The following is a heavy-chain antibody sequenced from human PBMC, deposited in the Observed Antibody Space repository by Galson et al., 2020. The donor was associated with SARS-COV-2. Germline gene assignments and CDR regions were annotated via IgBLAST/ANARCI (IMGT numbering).Heavy chain of an antibody. D-gene: IGHD2-15*01. CDR1: GYRFTSYW. CDR2: VYPGDSDI. CDR3: ARHGEGSDGSALHY. V-gene: IGHV5-51*01. Sequence: GESLKISCKGSGYRFTSYWIGWVRQMPGKGLEWMGIVYPGDSDISYSPTFEGQVTISADKSLNTAYLQWNSLKASDTAIYFCARHGEGSDGSALHYWGQGTRVTVAS. J-gene: IGHJ4*02.